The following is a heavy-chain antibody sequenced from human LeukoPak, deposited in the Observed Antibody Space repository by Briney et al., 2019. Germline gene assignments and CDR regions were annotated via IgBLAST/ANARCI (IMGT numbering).Heavy chain of an antibody. CDR2: INHSGST. CDR1: GGSISSYY. J-gene: IGHJ3*02. V-gene: IGHV4-34*01. D-gene: IGHD6-13*01. Sequence: PSETLSLTCTVSGGSISSYYWSWIRQPPGKGLEWIGEINHSGSTNYNPSLKSRVTISVDTSKNQFSLKLSSVTAADTAVYYCARGDSSSWYKDAFDIWGQGTMVTVSS. CDR3: ARGDSSSWYKDAFDI.